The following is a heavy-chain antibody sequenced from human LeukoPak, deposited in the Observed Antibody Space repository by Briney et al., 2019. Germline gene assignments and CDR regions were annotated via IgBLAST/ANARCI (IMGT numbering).Heavy chain of an antibody. D-gene: IGHD3-16*01. Sequence: GGSLRLSCAASKSTFSSFAITWVRQAPGKGLEWFSSISSSSSYIYYADSVKGRFTISRDNAKNSLSLQMNSLRAEDTAVYYCARGGDYVDYWDQGTLVTVSS. J-gene: IGHJ4*02. CDR2: ISSSSSYI. CDR3: ARGGDYVDY. V-gene: IGHV3-21*01. CDR1: KSTFSSFA.